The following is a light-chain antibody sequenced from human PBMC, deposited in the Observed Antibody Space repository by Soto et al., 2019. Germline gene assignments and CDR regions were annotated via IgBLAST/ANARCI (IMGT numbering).Light chain of an antibody. CDR2: WAS. V-gene: IGKV4-1*01. CDR3: QQYYSTPWT. CDR1: QSVLYISNNKNY. Sequence: DIVMTQSPDSLAVSLGERATINCKSSQSVLYISNNKNYLAWYQQKPGQPPNLLIYWASTRESGVPDRFSGSGSGTDFTLTISSLQAEDVAVYYCQQYYSTPWTFGQGTKVDIK. J-gene: IGKJ1*01.